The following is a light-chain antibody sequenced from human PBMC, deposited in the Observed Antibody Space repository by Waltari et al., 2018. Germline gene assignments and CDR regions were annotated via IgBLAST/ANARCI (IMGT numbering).Light chain of an antibody. CDR1: SSNIGSYDL. Sequence: QSALTQPASVSGSPGQSITISCTGTSSNIGSYDLISWYQQRPGKAPKLIIYEATKRFSGVSARFSASTSGNTASLTISGLLPEDESDYYCCSYAGDNTFLFGSGTKVTV. V-gene: IGLV2-23*01. CDR2: EAT. J-gene: IGLJ1*01. CDR3: CSYAGDNTFL.